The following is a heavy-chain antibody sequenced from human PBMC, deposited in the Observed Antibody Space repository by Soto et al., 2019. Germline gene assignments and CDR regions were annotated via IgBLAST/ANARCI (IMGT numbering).Heavy chain of an antibody. CDR1: GYTFTSYY. J-gene: IGHJ4*02. Sequence: ASVKVSYKASGYTFTSYYMHWVRQAPGQGLEWMGIINPSGGSTSYAQKFQGRVTMTRDTSTSTVYMELGSLRSENTAVYYCATGPRVDTAMVEDYWGQGTLVTVSS. CDR3: ATGPRVDTAMVEDY. CDR2: INPSGGST. V-gene: IGHV1-46*01. D-gene: IGHD5-18*01.